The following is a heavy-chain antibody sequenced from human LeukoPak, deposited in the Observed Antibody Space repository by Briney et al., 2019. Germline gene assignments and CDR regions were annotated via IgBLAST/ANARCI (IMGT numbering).Heavy chain of an antibody. CDR3: AKDGGTDYDILTGYLY. J-gene: IGHJ4*02. CDR2: IWYDGSNK. V-gene: IGHV3-33*06. CDR1: GFTFSSYG. Sequence: SGGSLRLSCAASGFTFSSYGMHWVRQAPGKGLEWVAVIWYDGSNKYYADSVKGRFTISRDNSKNTLYLQMNSLRAEDTAVYYRAKDGGTDYDILTGYLYWGQGTLVTVSS. D-gene: IGHD3-9*01.